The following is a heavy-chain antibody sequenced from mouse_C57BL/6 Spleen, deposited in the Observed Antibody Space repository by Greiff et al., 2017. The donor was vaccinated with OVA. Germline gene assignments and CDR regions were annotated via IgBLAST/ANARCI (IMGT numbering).Heavy chain of an antibody. CDR1: GYTFTSYW. J-gene: IGHJ2*01. CDR3: ARGYYGSY. CDR2: IDPSDSYT. D-gene: IGHD1-1*01. Sequence: QVQLQQPGAELVMPGASVKLSCKASGYTFTSYWMHWVKQRPGQGLEWIGEIDPSDSYTNYNQKFKGKSTLTVDKSSSTAYMQLSSLTSEDSAVYYCARGYYGSYWGQGTTLTVSS. V-gene: IGHV1-69*01.